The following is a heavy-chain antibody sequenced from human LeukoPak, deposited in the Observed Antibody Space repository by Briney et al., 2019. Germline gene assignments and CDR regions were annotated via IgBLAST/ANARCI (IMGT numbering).Heavy chain of an antibody. Sequence: ASVKVSCKTSGYTFTGYYVNWVRQAPGQGLEWMGWVNPDNGVTDFSQKFQGRVPMTRDTSISTAYMELNRLTSDDTAVYYCARYSVDYGPWFPEFWGQGTLVTVSS. V-gene: IGHV1-2*02. D-gene: IGHD1-26*01. J-gene: IGHJ4*02. CDR1: GYTFTGYY. CDR3: ARYSVDYGPWFPEF. CDR2: VNPDNGVT.